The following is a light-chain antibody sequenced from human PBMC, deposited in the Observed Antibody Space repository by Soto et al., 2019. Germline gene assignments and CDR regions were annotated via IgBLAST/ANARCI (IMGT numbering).Light chain of an antibody. CDR3: CSYATPRL. V-gene: IGLV2-23*02. J-gene: IGLJ2*01. CDR1: SSDVGSYNL. CDR2: EVS. Sequence: QSVLTQPASVSGSPGQSITISCTGTSSDVGSYNLVSWYQQHPGKAPKLIIYEVSERPSGVSHRFSGSKSGNTASLTISGLQAEAEADYYCCSYATPRLFGGGTKLTVL.